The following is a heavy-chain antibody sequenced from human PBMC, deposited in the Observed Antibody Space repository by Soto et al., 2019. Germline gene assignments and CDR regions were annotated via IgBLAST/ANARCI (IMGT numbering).Heavy chain of an antibody. Sequence: EVHLVESGGGLVEPGGSLRVSCAASGFTTIHAWMSWVRQAPGKGLEWVGRIKTKAGGGTVDYAAPVKGRFTISRDNSKNTLYLQMNSLRAEDTAVYYCARDRRISGSYFDYWGQGTLVTVSS. CDR1: GFTTIHAW. D-gene: IGHD1-26*01. CDR3: ARDRRISGSYFDY. CDR2: IKTKAGGGTV. J-gene: IGHJ4*02. V-gene: IGHV3-15*01.